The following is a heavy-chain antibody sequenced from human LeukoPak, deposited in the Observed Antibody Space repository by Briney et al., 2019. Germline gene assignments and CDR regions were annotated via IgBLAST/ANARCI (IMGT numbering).Heavy chain of an antibody. Sequence: PSETLSLTCTVSGGSISSSSYYWGWIRQPPGQGLEWIGSIYYSGSTYYNPSLKSRVTISVDTSKNQFSLKLSSVTAADTAVYYCARVGVVLMVYARGGRNWFDPWGQGTLVTVSS. CDR3: ARVGVVLMVYARGGRNWFDP. D-gene: IGHD2-8*01. CDR1: GGSISSSSYY. V-gene: IGHV4-39*07. J-gene: IGHJ5*02. CDR2: IYYSGST.